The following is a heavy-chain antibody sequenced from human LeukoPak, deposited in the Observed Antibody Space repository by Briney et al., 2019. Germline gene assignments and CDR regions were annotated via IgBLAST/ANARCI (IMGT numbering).Heavy chain of an antibody. D-gene: IGHD3-9*01. CDR1: GFTFSSYA. V-gene: IGHV3-30*04. CDR2: ISYDGSNK. CDR3: ARERINYDILSV. Sequence: GGSLRLSCAASGFTFSSYAMHWVRQAPGKGLEWVAVISYDGSNKYYADSVKGRFTISRDNSKNTLYLQMNSLRAEDAAVYYCARERINYDILSVWGQGTLVTVSS. J-gene: IGHJ4*02.